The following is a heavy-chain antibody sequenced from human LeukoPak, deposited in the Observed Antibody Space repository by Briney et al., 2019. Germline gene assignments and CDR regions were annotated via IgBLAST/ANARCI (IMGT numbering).Heavy chain of an antibody. CDR3: ARSKVLRYFDWLYSPVDY. CDR1: GGSFSGYY. J-gene: IGHJ4*02. Sequence: SETLSLTCAVYGGSFSGYYWSWIRQPPGKGLEWIGEINHSGSTNYNPSLKSRGTISVDTSKNQFSLKLSSVTAADTAVYYCARSKVLRYFDWLYSPVDYWGQGTLVTVSS. CDR2: INHSGST. D-gene: IGHD3-9*01. V-gene: IGHV4-34*01.